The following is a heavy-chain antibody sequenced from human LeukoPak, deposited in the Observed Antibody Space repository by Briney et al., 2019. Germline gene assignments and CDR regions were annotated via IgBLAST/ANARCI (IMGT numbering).Heavy chain of an antibody. CDR1: GYTFTGYY. CDR3: AREGTMVRGVITQYYYYYGMDV. Sequence: ASVKVSCKASGYTFTGYYMHWVRQAPGQGLEWMGWINPNSGGTNYAQKFQGRVTMTRDTSISTAYMELSRLRSDDTAAYYCAREGTMVRGVITQYYYYYGMDVWGQGTTVTVSS. J-gene: IGHJ6*02. D-gene: IGHD3-10*01. CDR2: INPNSGGT. V-gene: IGHV1-2*02.